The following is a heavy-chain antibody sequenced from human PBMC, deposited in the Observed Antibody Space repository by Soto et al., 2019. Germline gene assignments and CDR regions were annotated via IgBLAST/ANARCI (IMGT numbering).Heavy chain of an antibody. D-gene: IGHD3-10*01. CDR2: VHIGMGT. CDR3: ATSVRPPV. CDR1: GGSITSDTW. Sequence: QVQLQESGPGLVKPSGTLSLVCAVSGGSITSDTWCSWVRQPPGQGLEWIGEVHIGMGTNYNASLGSRVTFSLDKSIKELSLKLTSATAGATAVYYCATSVRPPVWGQGTLVIVSS. J-gene: IGHJ4*02. V-gene: IGHV4-4*02.